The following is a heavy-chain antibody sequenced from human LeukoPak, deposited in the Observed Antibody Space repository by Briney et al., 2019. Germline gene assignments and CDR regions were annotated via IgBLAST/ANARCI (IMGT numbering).Heavy chain of an antibody. D-gene: IGHD2-15*01. CDR2: IIPILGIE. V-gene: IGHV1-69*10. CDR3: ARDGGCSGGSCSSFHYYYYGMDV. Sequence: GASVKISCKASGGTFSSYAISWVRQAPGQGLEWMGGIIPILGIEKSAQKCQGRVAITSDKSTSTAYMELSRVRSEDTAVYYCARDGGCSGGSCSSFHYYYYGMDVWGQGTTVTVSS. J-gene: IGHJ6*02. CDR1: GGTFSSYA.